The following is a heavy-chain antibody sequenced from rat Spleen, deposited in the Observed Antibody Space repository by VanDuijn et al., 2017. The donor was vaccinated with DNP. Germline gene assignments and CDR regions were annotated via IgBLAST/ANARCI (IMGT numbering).Heavy chain of an antibody. V-gene: IGHV2S63*01. CDR3: ARHGIRGYYVMDA. CDR1: GITFSDHN. Sequence: EVQLVESGGGLVQPGRSLKLSCAVSGITFSDHNMAWVRQAPGKGLEWMGVIWTGGSTAYNSLLKSRLSISRDTSKSQVFLKMNSLQPEDTGTYYCARHGIRGYYVMDAWGQGASVTVSS. J-gene: IGHJ4*01. CDR2: IWTGGST. D-gene: IGHD4-3*01.